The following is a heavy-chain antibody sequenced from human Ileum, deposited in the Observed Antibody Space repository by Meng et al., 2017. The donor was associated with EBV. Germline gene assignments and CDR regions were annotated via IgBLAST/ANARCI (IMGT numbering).Heavy chain of an antibody. Sequence: QVQLQESGPGLVKPSXXLSRTCXVSGGSINGGNYYWSWIRQPPGKGLEWIGYIYYSGNTYYNPSLKSRVTISVDTSKNQFSLNLNSVTAADTAVYYCARDGGGGSGSYYRWFEAWGQGPLGTVAS. CDR2: IYYSGNT. V-gene: IGHV4-30-4*01. J-gene: IGHJ5*02. CDR1: GGSINGGNYY. D-gene: IGHD3-10*01. CDR3: ARDGGGGSGSYYRWFEA.